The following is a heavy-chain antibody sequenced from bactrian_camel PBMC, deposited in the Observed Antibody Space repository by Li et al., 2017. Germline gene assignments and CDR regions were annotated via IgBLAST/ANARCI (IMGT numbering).Heavy chain of an antibody. D-gene: IGHD2*01. CDR1: GFTFSNYA. J-gene: IGHJ4*01. CDR2: INSGGGST. Sequence: VQLVESGGGLVQPGGSLRLSCAASGFTFSNYAMNWVRQAPGKGLAWVSAINSGGGSTYYADSVKGRFTISRDNAKNMLYLQLNSLKTEDTAMYYCVKGSVGGSWGNAYWGQGTQVTVST. V-gene: IGHV3S31*01. CDR3: VKGSVGGSWGNAY.